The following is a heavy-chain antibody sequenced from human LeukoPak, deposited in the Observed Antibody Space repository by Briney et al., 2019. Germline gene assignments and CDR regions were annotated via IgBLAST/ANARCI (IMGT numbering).Heavy chain of an antibody. CDR3: ARADRYCSPDSCRTPFDY. CDR2: INPGGGNT. D-gene: IGHD2-15*01. CDR1: GYTFSSYY. J-gene: IGHJ4*02. V-gene: IGHV1-46*01. Sequence: ASVKVSCKASGYTFSSYYLHWVRQAPGQGLEWMGIINPGGGNTNYAQKFQGRVTMTRDTSTSTVYMELSSLKSEDAATYYCARADRYCSPDSCRTPFDYWGQGTPVTVSS.